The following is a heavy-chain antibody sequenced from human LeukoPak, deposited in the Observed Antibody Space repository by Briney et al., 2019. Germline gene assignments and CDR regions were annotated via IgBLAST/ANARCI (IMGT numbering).Heavy chain of an antibody. D-gene: IGHD3-10*01. CDR3: ARSSRGLYYYGSGNEYFQH. Sequence: PSETLSLTCTVSGGSISSSSYYWSWIRQPAGKGLEWIGRIYTSGSTNYNPSLKSRVTMSVDTSKNQFSLKLSSVTAADAVVYYCARSSRGLYYYGSGNEYFQHWGQGTLVTVSS. J-gene: IGHJ1*01. CDR2: IYTSGST. CDR1: GGSISSSSYY. V-gene: IGHV4-61*02.